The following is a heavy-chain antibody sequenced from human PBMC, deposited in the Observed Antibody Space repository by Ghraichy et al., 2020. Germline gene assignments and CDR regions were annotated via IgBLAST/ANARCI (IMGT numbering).Heavy chain of an antibody. CDR2: INQDGSYK. J-gene: IGHJ3*02. V-gene: IGHV3-7*03. D-gene: IGHD3-22*01. CDR3: AREGGTMITVVTAFDI. CDR1: GFTISNYY. Sequence: LSLTCAASGFTISNYYVTWVRQAPGKGLEWVANINQDGSYKSYVDSVKGRFTISRDNAKNSLYLQMNSLRAEDTAVYYCAREGGTMITVVTAFDIWGQVTMVTVSS.